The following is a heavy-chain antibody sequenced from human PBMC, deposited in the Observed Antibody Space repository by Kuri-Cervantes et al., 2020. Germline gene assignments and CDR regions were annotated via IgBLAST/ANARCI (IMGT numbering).Heavy chain of an antibody. Sequence: GGSLRLSCAASGFTLSSYSMNWVRQAPGKGLEWVSSFSSSNSYIYYGDSVKGRFTISRDNSKNTLYLQMNSLRAEDTAVYYCAKDCSGATGDDALDIWGQGTMVTVSS. J-gene: IGHJ3*02. D-gene: IGHD1-26*01. V-gene: IGHV3-21*04. CDR3: AKDCSGATGDDALDI. CDR2: FSSSNSYI. CDR1: GFTLSSYS.